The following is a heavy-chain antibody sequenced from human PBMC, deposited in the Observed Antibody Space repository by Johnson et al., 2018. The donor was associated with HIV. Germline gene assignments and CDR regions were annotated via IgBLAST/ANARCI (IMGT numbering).Heavy chain of an antibody. CDR1: GFNFRTYD. V-gene: IGHV3-13*01. J-gene: IGHJ3*02. CDR2: IGTLSDT. Sequence: VQLMESGGGVVQPGRSLRLSCVASGFNFRTYDMHWVRQAPGKGLEWVSAIGTLSDTFYPDSVKGRFTISRDNSKNTLYLQMNSLRAEDTAVYYCAKGEGGPIQLWEYAFDIWGQGTMVTVSS. D-gene: IGHD5-18*01. CDR3: AKGEGGPIQLWEYAFDI.